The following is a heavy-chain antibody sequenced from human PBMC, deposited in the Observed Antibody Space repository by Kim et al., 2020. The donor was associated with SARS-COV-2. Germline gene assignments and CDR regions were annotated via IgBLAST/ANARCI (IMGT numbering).Heavy chain of an antibody. CDR1: GGSITSYY. V-gene: IGHV4-59*13. D-gene: IGHD5-12*01. Sequence: SETLSLTCTVSGGSITSYYWSWIRQPPGKGLEWIGYVYHSGSTNYNPSLKSRVTISEDTSKNQFSLKLTSVTAADTAVYYCARRGYFDYWGQGTLVTVSS. CDR2: VYHSGST. J-gene: IGHJ4*02. CDR3: ARRGYFDY.